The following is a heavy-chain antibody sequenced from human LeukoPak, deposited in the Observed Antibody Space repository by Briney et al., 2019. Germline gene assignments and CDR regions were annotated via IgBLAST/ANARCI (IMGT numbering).Heavy chain of an antibody. CDR3: VGGYTHFDC. CDR1: GFSFRNYN. CDR2: ISSSGTNI. J-gene: IGHJ4*02. D-gene: IGHD5-18*01. Sequence: GGSLRLSCAVSGFSFRNYNMHWVRQAPGKGLEWVSFISSSGTNIYYADSVKGRFTISRDNAKNSLYLQMNSLRAEDTALYCCVGGYTHFDCWGQGTLVTVSS. V-gene: IGHV3-21*01.